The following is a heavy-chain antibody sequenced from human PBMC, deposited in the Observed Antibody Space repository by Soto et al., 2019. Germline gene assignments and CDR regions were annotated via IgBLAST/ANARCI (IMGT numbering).Heavy chain of an antibody. V-gene: IGHV4-59*01. CDR1: GGSISDYY. J-gene: IGHJ5*02. CDR2: IHYTGNT. Sequence: QVRLHESGPGLVKPSETLSLTCTVSGGSISDYYWNXIRQPPGKGLEWIGFIHYTGNTNYNPSLKSRVAISVDTSKNQFSVKLTSVTAADTAVYYCARGTPYHRNDDWFDTWGQGTLVTVSS. CDR3: ARGTPYHRNDDWFDT.